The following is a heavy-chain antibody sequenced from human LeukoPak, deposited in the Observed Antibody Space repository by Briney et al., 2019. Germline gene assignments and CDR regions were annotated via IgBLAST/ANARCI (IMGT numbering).Heavy chain of an antibody. CDR3: TTDRGYSSGWYGY. D-gene: IGHD6-19*01. CDR1: GFTFSNAL. V-gene: IGHV3-15*01. Sequence: GGALRLSCAASGFTFSNALMSWVRQAPGKGLEWVGRIKSKTDGGKTDYAAPVKGRFTISRDDSKNTLYLQMNSLKTEDTAVYYCTTDRGYSSGWYGYWGQGTLVTVSS. J-gene: IGHJ4*02. CDR2: IKSKTDGGKT.